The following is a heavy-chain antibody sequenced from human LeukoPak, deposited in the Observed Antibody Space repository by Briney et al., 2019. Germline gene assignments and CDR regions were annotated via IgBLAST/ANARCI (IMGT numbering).Heavy chain of an antibody. V-gene: IGHV1-69*13. Sequence: ASVKVSCKASGGIFSSYAISWVRQAPGQGLEWMGGTIPIFGTANYAQKFQGRVTITADESTSTAYMELSSLRSEDTAVYCCARDLLIVVSEGDYWGQGTLVTVSS. D-gene: IGHD3-22*01. CDR2: TIPIFGTA. J-gene: IGHJ4*02. CDR3: ARDLLIVVSEGDY. CDR1: GGIFSSYA.